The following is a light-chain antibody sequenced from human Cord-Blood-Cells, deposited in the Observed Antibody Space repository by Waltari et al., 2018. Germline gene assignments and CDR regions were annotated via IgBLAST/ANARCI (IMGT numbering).Light chain of an antibody. CDR3: SSYTSSSTWV. CDR2: DVS. V-gene: IGLV2-14*01. J-gene: IGLJ3*02. CDR1: SSDVGGYNY. Sequence: QSALTQPASVSASPGQSITISCTGTSSDVGGYNYVSWYQQHPAKAPKHMIYDVSQRPSGVSNRFSGSNSGTTAPLTISGLQAADEADYYCSSYTSSSTWVFGGGTKLTVL.